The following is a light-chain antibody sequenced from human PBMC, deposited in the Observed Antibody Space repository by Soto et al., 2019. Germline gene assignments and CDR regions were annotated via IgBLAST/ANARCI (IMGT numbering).Light chain of an antibody. CDR3: EQYSSAALR. CDR2: DAS. J-gene: IGKJ1*01. Sequence: RRISQSVANNYLAWYQQRPGQAPRLVIYDASSRATGIPDRFSASGSGTDFTLAMRSLQPYDSAVYFCEQYSSAALRFAQGTKVDIK. V-gene: IGKV3-20*01. CDR1: QSVANNY.